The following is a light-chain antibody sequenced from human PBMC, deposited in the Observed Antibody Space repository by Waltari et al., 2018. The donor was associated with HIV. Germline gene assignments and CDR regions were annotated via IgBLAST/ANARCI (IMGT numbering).Light chain of an antibody. V-gene: IGKV3-15*01. CDR2: GSS. J-gene: IGKJ1*01. CDR3: QQYNHWPWT. Sequence: EIVMTQSPNTLSASPGERATLSCRASQSVTTNLAWYQQKPGQSPRLLFYGSSTRATGLPDRFSGSGSGTEFTLTISSLQSEDSAVYYCQQYNHWPWTFGQGTTVEIK. CDR1: QSVTTN.